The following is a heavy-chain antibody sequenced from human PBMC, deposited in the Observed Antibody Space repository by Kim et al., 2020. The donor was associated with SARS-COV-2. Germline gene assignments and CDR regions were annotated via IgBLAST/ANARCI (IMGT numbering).Heavy chain of an antibody. J-gene: IGHJ5*02. Sequence: SQKFQGRVTITRDTSASTAYMELSSLRSEDTAVYYCARFYGDPVYWFDPWGQGTLVTVSS. D-gene: IGHD4-17*01. V-gene: IGHV1-3*01. CDR3: ARFYGDPVYWFDP.